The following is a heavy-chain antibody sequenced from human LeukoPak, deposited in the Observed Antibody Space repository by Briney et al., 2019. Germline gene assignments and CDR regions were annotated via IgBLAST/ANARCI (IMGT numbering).Heavy chain of an antibody. V-gene: IGHV6-1*01. J-gene: IGHJ5*02. CDR1: GDSVSSNSAA. D-gene: IGHD2-2*01. CDR2: TYYRSKWYN. Sequence: SQTLSLTCAISGDSVSSNSAAWNWIRQSPSRGLEWLGRTYYRSKWYNDYAVSVKSRITINPDTSKNQFSLQLNSVTPEDTAVYYCARDLRDCSSTSCLNWFDPWGQGTLVTVSS. CDR3: ARDLRDCSSTSCLNWFDP.